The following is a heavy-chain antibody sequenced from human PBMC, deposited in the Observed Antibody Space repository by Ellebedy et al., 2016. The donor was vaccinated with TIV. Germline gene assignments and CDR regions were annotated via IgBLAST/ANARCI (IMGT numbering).Heavy chain of an antibody. J-gene: IGHJ3*01. D-gene: IGHD3-10*01. CDR1: GGSMDPHY. CDR3: ATYLSGSFYNRPFDV. V-gene: IGHV4-59*11. Sequence: SETLSLTXTVSGGSMDPHYWPWIRQSPGKGLQWIGYVSYSGNTHYNPSLSNRVTISVDTSSNQFSLKLASVTAADTALYYCATYLSGSFYNRPFDVWGQGTMVTVSS. CDR2: VSYSGNT.